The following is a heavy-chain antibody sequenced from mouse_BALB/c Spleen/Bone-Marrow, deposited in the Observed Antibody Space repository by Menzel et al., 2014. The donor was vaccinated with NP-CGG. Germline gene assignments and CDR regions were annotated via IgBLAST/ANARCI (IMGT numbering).Heavy chain of an antibody. CDR2: ISYSGST. Sequence: EVKLQESGPSLVKPSQTLSLTCSVTGDSITSGYWNWVRKFPGNKLEYMGYISYSGSTYYNPSLKSRISITRDTSKNXYYLQMNSVTTEDTATYYCARYKGYYDHDGDYFDYWGQGTTLTVSS. CDR1: GDSITSGY. V-gene: IGHV3-8*02. J-gene: IGHJ2*01. D-gene: IGHD2-4*01. CDR3: ARYKGYYDHDGDYFDY.